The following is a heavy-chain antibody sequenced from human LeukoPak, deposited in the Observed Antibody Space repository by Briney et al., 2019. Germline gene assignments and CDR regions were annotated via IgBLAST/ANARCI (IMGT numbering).Heavy chain of an antibody. CDR2: INWNGGST. V-gene: IGHV3-20*04. Sequence: GGSLRLSCAASGFTIDDYGMSWVRQAPGKGLEWVSGINWNGGSTGYADSVKGRFTIYRDNAKNSLYLQMNSVRAEDTALYYCARVNYDILTGYSWGGDYWGQGTLVTVSS. CDR1: GFTIDDYG. D-gene: IGHD3-9*01. J-gene: IGHJ4*02. CDR3: ARVNYDILTGYSWGGDY.